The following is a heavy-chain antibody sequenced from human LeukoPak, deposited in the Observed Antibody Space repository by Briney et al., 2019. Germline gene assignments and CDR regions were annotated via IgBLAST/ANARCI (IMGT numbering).Heavy chain of an antibody. Sequence: SETLSLTCAVYGGSFSGYYWSWIRHPPAKGLEWIGEINHSGSTNYNPSLKSRVSISVDTSKNHFSLKLSSVTAADTAVYYCAREKFSFYYYYYMDVWGKGTTVTVSS. J-gene: IGHJ6*03. CDR2: INHSGST. CDR3: AREKFSFYYYYYMDV. V-gene: IGHV4-34*01. CDR1: GGSFSGYY.